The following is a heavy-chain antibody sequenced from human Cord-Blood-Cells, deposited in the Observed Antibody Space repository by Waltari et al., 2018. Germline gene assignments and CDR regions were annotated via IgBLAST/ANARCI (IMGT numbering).Heavy chain of an antibody. J-gene: IGHJ4*02. D-gene: IGHD6-13*01. Sequence: QLQLQESGPGLVKPSETLSLTCTVSGGAISSSSYSWGWIRQPPGKGLEWIGSIYYSGSTYYNPSLKSRVTISVDTSKNQFSLKLSSVTAADTAVYYCASLIAAAGTGEFDYWGQGTLVTVSS. CDR3: ASLIAAAGTGEFDY. CDR2: IYYSGST. CDR1: GGAISSSSYS. V-gene: IGHV4-39*01.